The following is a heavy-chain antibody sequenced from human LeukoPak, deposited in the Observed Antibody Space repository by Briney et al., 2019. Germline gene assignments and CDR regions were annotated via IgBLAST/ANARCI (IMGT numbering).Heavy chain of an antibody. Sequence: GGSLRLSCAASGFSFSKYNMNWVRQAPGKGLEWVSSISSGGSYIYYADSVKGRFTISRDNTKNSLYLQMNSLRAEDTAVYLCARAFIGSWYWDSWGQGTLVTVSS. V-gene: IGHV3-21*01. J-gene: IGHJ4*02. CDR3: ARAFIGSWYWDS. D-gene: IGHD6-13*01. CDR2: ISSGGSYI. CDR1: GFSFSKYN.